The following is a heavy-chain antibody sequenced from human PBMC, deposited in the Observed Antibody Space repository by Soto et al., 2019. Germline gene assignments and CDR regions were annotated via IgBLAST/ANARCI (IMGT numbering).Heavy chain of an antibody. V-gene: IGHV4-39*01. CDR2: IYYSGST. J-gene: IGHJ5*02. CDR1: GGSISSRAYT. D-gene: IGHD2-21*02. CDR3: ARHPSDFWFDP. Sequence: SDTLSRTFTVSGGSISSRAYTWGWIRQPPGKGLEWIGSIYYSGSTYYNPSLKSRVTVSVDTSKNQFSLKLSSVSAADTAVYYCARHPSDFWFDPWGQG.